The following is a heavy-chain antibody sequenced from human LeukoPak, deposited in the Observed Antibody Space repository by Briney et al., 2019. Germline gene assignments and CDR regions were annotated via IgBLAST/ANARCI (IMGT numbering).Heavy chain of an antibody. J-gene: IGHJ4*02. D-gene: IGHD5-12*01. Sequence: SETLSPTCAVYGGSFSGYYWSWIRQPPGKGLEWIGEINHSGSTNYNPSLKSRVTISVDTSKNQFSLKLSSVTAADTAVYYCARRRGRGYSGYAGRGYFDYWGQGTLVTVSS. CDR3: ARRRGRGYSGYAGRGYFDY. CDR1: GGSFSGYY. CDR2: INHSGST. V-gene: IGHV4-34*01.